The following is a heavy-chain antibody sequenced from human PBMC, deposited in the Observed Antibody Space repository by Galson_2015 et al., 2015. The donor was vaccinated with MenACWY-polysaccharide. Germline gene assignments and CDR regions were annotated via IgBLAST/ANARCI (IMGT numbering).Heavy chain of an antibody. D-gene: IGHD3-10*01. Sequence: SVKVSCKASGGTFSSYAISWVQQAPGQGLEWMGIINPSGGSTSYAQKFQGRVTMTRDTSASTAYMELSSLRSEDTAVYYYAREEGRFLDFDYWGQGTLVTVSS. CDR3: AREEGRFLDFDY. CDR2: INPSGGST. CDR1: GGTFSSYA. J-gene: IGHJ4*02. V-gene: IGHV1-46*01.